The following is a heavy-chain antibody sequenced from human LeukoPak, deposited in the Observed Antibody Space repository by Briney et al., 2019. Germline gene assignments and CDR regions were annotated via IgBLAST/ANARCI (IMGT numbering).Heavy chain of an antibody. CDR1: GFTFSSYG. V-gene: IGHV3-30*02. CDR3: AKGPTMVRGVNNRFDP. CDR2: IRYDGSNK. J-gene: IGHJ5*02. Sequence: GGSLRLSCAASGFTFSSYGMHWVRQAPGKGLEWVAFIRYDGSNKYYADSVKGRFTISRDNSKNTLYLQMNSLRAEDTAVYYCAKGPTMVRGVNNRFDPWGQGTLVTVSS. D-gene: IGHD3-10*01.